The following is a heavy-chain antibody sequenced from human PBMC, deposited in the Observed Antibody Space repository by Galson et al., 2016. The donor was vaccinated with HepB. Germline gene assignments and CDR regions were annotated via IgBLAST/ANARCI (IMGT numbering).Heavy chain of an antibody. Sequence: TLSLTCTVSGGSINSSNSYWTWIRQHPGRGLEWIGHIYYTGSTYYNPSPKSQVTISVDTSKNQFSLQLSSVTAADTTVYYCARVGGIFMGYNWFDPWGQGTLVTVSS. CDR2: IYYTGST. V-gene: IGHV4-31*01. CDR3: ARVGGIFMGYNWFDP. J-gene: IGHJ5*02. D-gene: IGHD2-21*01. CDR1: GGSINSSNSY.